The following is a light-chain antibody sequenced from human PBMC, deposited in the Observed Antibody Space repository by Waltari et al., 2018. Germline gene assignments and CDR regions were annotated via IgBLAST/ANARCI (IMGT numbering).Light chain of an antibody. CDR2: RDN. CDR3: QAWDTSTGVV. J-gene: IGLJ2*01. CDR1: NLQYKY. V-gene: IGLV3-1*01. Sequence: YEMTQPPSVSVSPGQTASITFPGDNLQYKYVYWYQHKPGKSPVLILYRDNERPSGIPERFSGSNSGNTATLTISETQAMDEADYYCQAWDTSTGVVFGGGTKLTVL.